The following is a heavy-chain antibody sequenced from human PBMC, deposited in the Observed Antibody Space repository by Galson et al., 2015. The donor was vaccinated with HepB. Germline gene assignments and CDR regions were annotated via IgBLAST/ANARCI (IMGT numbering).Heavy chain of an antibody. J-gene: IGHJ4*02. D-gene: IGHD5-12*01. CDR3: ARGGKVATITVELAYFDY. V-gene: IGHV1-18*01. Sequence: SVKVSCEASGYTFTSYGISWVRQAPGQGLEWMGWISAYNGNTNYAQKLQGRVTMTTDTSTSTAYMELRSLRSDDTAVYYCARGGKVATITVELAYFDYWGQGTLVTVSS. CDR1: GYTFTSYG. CDR2: ISAYNGNT.